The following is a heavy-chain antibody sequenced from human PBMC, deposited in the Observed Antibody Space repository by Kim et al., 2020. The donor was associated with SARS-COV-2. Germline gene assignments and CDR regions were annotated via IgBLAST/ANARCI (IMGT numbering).Heavy chain of an antibody. V-gene: IGHV3-30*04. D-gene: IGHD4-17*01. Sequence: GGSLRLSCAASGFTFSSYAMHWVRQAPGKGLEWVAVISYDGSNKYNADSVKGRFTISRDNSKNTLYLQMNSLRAEDTAVYYCARANGGNYYYGMDVWGQGTTVTVSS. CDR3: ARANGGNYYYGMDV. CDR2: ISYDGSNK. CDR1: GFTFSSYA. J-gene: IGHJ6*01.